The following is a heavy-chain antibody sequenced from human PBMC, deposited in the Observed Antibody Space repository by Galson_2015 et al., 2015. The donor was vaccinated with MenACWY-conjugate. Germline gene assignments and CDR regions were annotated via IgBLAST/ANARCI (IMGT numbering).Heavy chain of an antibody. CDR1: GYNFITYW. D-gene: IGHD2-21*01. V-gene: IGHV5-51*01. Sequence: QSGAEVKKPGESLKISCKASGYNFITYWIGWVRQVPGKGLEWVGLISPIDSKTRYSPAFEGRVTISADNSITTAYLQWNSLQASDTAMYYCARHPPCGRGMDVSGQGTTVTVSS. J-gene: IGHJ6*02. CDR2: ISPIDSKT. CDR3: ARHPPCGRGMDV.